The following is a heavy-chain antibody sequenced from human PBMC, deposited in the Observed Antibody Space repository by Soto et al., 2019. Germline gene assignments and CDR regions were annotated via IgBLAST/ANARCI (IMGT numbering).Heavy chain of an antibody. D-gene: IGHD3-22*01. CDR2: ISYSGST. Sequence: SXTLSLTCTVAGASMSNYYWSWIRQPPGKGLEWIGYISYSGSTNYNPSLRGRVTISLDTSKNQFSLKLSSVAATDTAVYYCARHYYTDPFDYWGQGTPVTVSS. CDR3: ARHYYTDPFDY. J-gene: IGHJ4*02. V-gene: IGHV4-59*08. CDR1: GASMSNYY.